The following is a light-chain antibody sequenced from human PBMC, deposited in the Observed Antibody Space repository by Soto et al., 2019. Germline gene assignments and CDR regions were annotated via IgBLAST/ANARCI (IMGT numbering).Light chain of an antibody. CDR2: EVS. J-gene: IGLJ3*02. V-gene: IGLV2-8*01. CDR3: SSYAGSNNLGV. Sequence: QSALTQPPSASGSPGQSVTISCTGTSSDVGGYNYVSWYQQHPGKAPKLMIYEVSKRPSGVPDRFPGSKSGNTASLTVSGLQPEDEADYYCSSYAGSNNLGVFGGGTKLTVL. CDR1: SSDVGGYNY.